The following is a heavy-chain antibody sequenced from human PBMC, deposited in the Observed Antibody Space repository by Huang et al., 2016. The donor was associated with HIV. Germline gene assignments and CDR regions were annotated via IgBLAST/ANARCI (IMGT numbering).Heavy chain of an antibody. Sequence: PGKGLEGVAVISYDGMNKYCADSGKGRFASSRDNANNTLYLQMNSVSAQDTAAYYCAKSAITFGGFTPGYYYMDVWGQGTTVTVSS. J-gene: IGHJ6*03. CDR3: AKSAITFGGFTPGYYYMDV. V-gene: IGHV3-30*18. D-gene: IGHD3-16*01. CDR2: ISYDGMNK.